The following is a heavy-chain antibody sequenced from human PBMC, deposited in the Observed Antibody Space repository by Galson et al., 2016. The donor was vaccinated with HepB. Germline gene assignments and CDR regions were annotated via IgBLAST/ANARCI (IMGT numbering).Heavy chain of an antibody. J-gene: IGHJ6*02. D-gene: IGHD6-13*01. Sequence: SLRLSCAASGFTFSTYSMNWVRQAPGKGLEWVSYIGSGSTTIYYADSVKGRFTISRDNAKNSLYLQMNSLRDDDTAVYYCARDGGQQVVRWERLRKVYYYYPMDVWGQGTPVTVSS. V-gene: IGHV3-48*02. CDR1: GFTFSTYS. CDR3: ARDGGQQVVRWERLRKVYYYYPMDV. CDR2: IGSGSTTI.